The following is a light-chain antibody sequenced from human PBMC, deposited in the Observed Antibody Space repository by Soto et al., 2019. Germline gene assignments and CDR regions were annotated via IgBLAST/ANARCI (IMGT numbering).Light chain of an antibody. Sequence: QSVVSQPPSASGTPGQRVPISCSGSSSNIGRNYVYWYQQFPGTAPKLLTFKNDQRPSGVPDRFSGSKSGTSASLAISGLRSEDEADYYCATWDASLSGWVFGGGTKLTVL. CDR3: ATWDASLSGWV. CDR2: KND. CDR1: SSNIGRNY. V-gene: IGLV1-47*01. J-gene: IGLJ3*02.